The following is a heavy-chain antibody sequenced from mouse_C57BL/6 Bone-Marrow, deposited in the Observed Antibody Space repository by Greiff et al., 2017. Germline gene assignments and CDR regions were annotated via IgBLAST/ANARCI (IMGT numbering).Heavy chain of an antibody. CDR1: GFTFSDYY. Sequence: EVMLVESGGGLVQPGGSLKLSCAASGFTFSDYYMYWVRQTPEKRLEWVAYISNGGGSTYYPDTVKGRFTISRDNAKNTLYLQMSRLKSEDTAMYYCARRHYYARDYWGQGTSVTVSS. V-gene: IGHV5-12*01. CDR3: ARRHYYARDY. J-gene: IGHJ4*01. CDR2: ISNGGGST.